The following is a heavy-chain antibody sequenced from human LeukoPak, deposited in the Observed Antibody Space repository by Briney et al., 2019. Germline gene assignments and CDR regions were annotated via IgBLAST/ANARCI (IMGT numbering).Heavy chain of an antibody. CDR3: ARDYCSSTSCLFDY. J-gene: IGHJ4*02. Sequence: ASVKVSRKASGYSFSRYSISWVRQAPGQGLEWMGRINPNSGDTNYAQKFQGRVTMTRGTSISTAYMELSRLRSDDTAVYYCARDYCSSTSCLFDYWGQGTLVTVSS. V-gene: IGHV1-2*06. CDR2: INPNSGDT. CDR1: GYSFSRYS. D-gene: IGHD2-2*01.